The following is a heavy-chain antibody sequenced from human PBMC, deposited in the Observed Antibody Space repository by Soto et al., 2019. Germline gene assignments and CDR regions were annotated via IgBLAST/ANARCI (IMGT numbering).Heavy chain of an antibody. CDR2: TYYRSKWYY. J-gene: IGHJ6*02. CDR3: ARDRASFYYYGLDV. Sequence: PSQTLSLTCAISGDSVSGYSAAWNWIRQSPSRGLEWLGRTYYRSKWYYEYAVSVKSRITIHPDTSKNQFSLHLNSVSPDDTAVYYCARDRASFYYYGLDVWGQGTTVTVS. V-gene: IGHV6-1*01. CDR1: GDSVSGYSAA.